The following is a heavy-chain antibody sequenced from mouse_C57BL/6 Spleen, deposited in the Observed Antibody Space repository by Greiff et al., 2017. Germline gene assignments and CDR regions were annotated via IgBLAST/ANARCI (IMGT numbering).Heavy chain of an antibody. Sequence: QVQLQQPGAELVKPGASVKLSCKASGYTFTSYWMQWVKQRPGQGLEWIGEIDPSDSYTNYNQKFKGKATLTVDTSSSTAYMQLSSLTSEDSAVYYCARNDGSSYFDYWGQGTTLTVSS. V-gene: IGHV1-50*01. CDR3: ARNDGSSYFDY. J-gene: IGHJ2*01. CDR2: IDPSDSYT. CDR1: GYTFTSYW. D-gene: IGHD1-1*01.